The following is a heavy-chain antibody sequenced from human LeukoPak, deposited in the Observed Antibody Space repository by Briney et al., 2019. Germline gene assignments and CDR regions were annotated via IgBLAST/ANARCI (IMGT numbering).Heavy chain of an antibody. CDR3: ARHGKIDFWSGYSNNNWFDP. J-gene: IGHJ5*02. CDR2: IYYSGST. V-gene: IGHV4-39*01. CDR1: GGSISSSSYY. D-gene: IGHD3-3*01. Sequence: SETLSLTCTVSGGSISSSSYYWGRIRQPPGKGLEWIGSIYYSGSTYYNPSLKSRVTISVDTSKNQFSLKLSSVTAADTAVYYCARHGKIDFWSGYSNNNWFDPWGQGTLVTVSS.